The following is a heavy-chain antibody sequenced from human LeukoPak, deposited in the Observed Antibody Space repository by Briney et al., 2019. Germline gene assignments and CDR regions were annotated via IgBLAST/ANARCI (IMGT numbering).Heavy chain of an antibody. Sequence: GGSLRLSCAASGFTFSSYWMHWVRQAPGKGLVWVSRINSDGSSTSYADSVKGRFTISRDNAKNTLYLQMNSLRAEDTAVYYCASTGSYPYYFDYWGQGTLVTVSS. CDR3: ASTGSYPYYFDY. CDR2: INSDGSST. D-gene: IGHD1-26*01. CDR1: GFTFSSYW. V-gene: IGHV3-74*01. J-gene: IGHJ4*02.